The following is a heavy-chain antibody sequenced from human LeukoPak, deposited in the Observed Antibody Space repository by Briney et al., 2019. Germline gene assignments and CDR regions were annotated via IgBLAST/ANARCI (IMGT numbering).Heavy chain of an antibody. Sequence: PGGSLRLSCAVSGFTFSSYWMDWVRQAPGKGLVWVSRINSDGITTNYADSVKGRFTISRDNAKNMLYLQMNSLRAEDTAVYYCARDFYTVTFDYWGQGTLVTVSS. CDR3: ARDFYTVTFDY. CDR2: INSDGITT. J-gene: IGHJ4*02. V-gene: IGHV3-74*01. CDR1: GFTFSSYW. D-gene: IGHD4-17*01.